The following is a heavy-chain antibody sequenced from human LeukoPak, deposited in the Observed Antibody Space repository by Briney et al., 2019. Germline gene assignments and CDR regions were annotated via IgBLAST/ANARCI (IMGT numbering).Heavy chain of an antibody. CDR2: IYSGGST. Sequence: GGSLRLSCAASGFTVSSNYMSWVRQAPGKGLEWVSVIYSGGSTHYADSVKGRFTISRDNSKNTLYLQTNSLRAEDTAVYYCARARLRYFDDPEYYFDYWGQGTLVTVSS. D-gene: IGHD3-9*01. CDR1: GFTVSSNY. V-gene: IGHV3-66*02. CDR3: ARARLRYFDDPEYYFDY. J-gene: IGHJ4*02.